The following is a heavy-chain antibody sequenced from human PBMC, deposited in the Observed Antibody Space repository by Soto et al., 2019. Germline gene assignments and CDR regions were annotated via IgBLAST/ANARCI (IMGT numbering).Heavy chain of an antibody. CDR1: GGTFSSYT. CDR2: IIPILGIA. J-gene: IGHJ5*02. D-gene: IGHD2-2*01. CDR3: ARDARIVVVPAAMGNWFDP. V-gene: IGHV1-69*04. Sequence: EASVKVSCKASGGTFSSYTISWVRQAPGQGLEWMGRIIPILGIANYAQKFQGRVTITADKSTSTAYMELSSLRSEDTAVYYCARDARIVVVPAAMGNWFDPWGQGTLVTVSS.